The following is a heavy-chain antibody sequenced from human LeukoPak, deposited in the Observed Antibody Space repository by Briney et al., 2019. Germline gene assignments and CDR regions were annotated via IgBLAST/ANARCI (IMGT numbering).Heavy chain of an antibody. CDR2: IDYSGST. J-gene: IGHJ2*01. V-gene: IGHV4-59*01. CDR3: ARQWTTVAPYWYFDL. Sequence: PSETLSLTCTVSGGSISTYYFSWIRQFPGKGLEWIGSIDYSGSTNGNPSLKSRVTMSIDTSQTQFSLRLSSVTAADTAVYYCARQWTTVAPYWYFDLWGRGTLVTVS. CDR1: GGSISTYY. D-gene: IGHD6-19*01.